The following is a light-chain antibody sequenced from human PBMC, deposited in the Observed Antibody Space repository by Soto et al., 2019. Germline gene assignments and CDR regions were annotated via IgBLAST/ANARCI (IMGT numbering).Light chain of an antibody. CDR3: SSYTSSNTLEV. CDR1: SSDVGGYNY. CDR2: GVS. V-gene: IGLV2-14*01. J-gene: IGLJ1*01. Sequence: QSALTQPASVSGSPGQSITISCTGTSSDVGGYNYVSWYQQHPGKAPKLMIYGVSNRPSGVSNRFSGSKSGNTASLTISGLQAEDEADYYCSSYTSSNTLEVFGTGTKVTVL.